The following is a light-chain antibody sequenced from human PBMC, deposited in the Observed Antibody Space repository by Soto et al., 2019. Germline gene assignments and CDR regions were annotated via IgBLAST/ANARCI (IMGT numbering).Light chain of an antibody. Sequence: DIQMTQSPSTLSASVGDRVTVTCRASQSISSWLAWYQQRPGKAPKLLIYKASSLQSGVPSRFSGSGSGTEFTLTISSLQPDDFATYYCQQYNSYPYTFGQGTKLEIK. CDR2: KAS. CDR3: QQYNSYPYT. CDR1: QSISSW. J-gene: IGKJ2*01. V-gene: IGKV1-5*03.